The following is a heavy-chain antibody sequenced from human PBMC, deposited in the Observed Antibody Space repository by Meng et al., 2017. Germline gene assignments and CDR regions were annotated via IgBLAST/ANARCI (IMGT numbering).Heavy chain of an antibody. CDR1: GGTFSSYA. CDR2: IIPIFGTA. D-gene: IGHD4-11*01. J-gene: IGHJ4*02. Sequence: QVQLVQVGAEVKKPGSSGKASCKASGGTFSSYAISWVRQAPGQGLEWMGGIIPIFGTANYAQKFQGRVTITADESTSTAYMELSSLRSEDTAVYYCVRDDYSNYLPFDYWGQGTLVTVSS. CDR3: VRDDYSNYLPFDY. V-gene: IGHV1-69*01.